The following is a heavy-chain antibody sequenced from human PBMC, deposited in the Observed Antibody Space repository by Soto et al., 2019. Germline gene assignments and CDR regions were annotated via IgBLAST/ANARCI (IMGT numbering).Heavy chain of an antibody. CDR2: IIPILGIA. Sequence: SVKVSCKASGGTFSSYTISWVRQAPGQGLEWMGRIIPILGIANYAQKFQGRVTITADKSTSTAYMELSSLGSEDTAVYYCARVGVAAAGNDAFDIWGQGTMVTVSS. CDR1: GGTFSSYT. J-gene: IGHJ3*02. D-gene: IGHD6-13*01. CDR3: ARVGVAAAGNDAFDI. V-gene: IGHV1-69*02.